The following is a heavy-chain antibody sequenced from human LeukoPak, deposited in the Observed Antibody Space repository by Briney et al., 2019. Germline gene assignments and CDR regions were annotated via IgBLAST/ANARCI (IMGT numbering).Heavy chain of an antibody. CDR2: IIPILGIA. CDR1: GFSFSSYV. V-gene: IGHV1-69*04. D-gene: IGHD2-2*01. J-gene: IGHJ4*02. Sequence: GGSLRLSCAASGFSFSSYVISWVRQAPGQWLEWMRRIIPILGIANYAQKFQGRVTITADKSTSTAYMELSSLRSEDTAVYYCARSLDCSSTSCYERFDYWGQGTLVTVSS. CDR3: ARSLDCSSTSCYERFDY.